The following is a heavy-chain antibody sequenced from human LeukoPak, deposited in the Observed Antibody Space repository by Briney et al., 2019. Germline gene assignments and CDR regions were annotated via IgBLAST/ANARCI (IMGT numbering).Heavy chain of an antibody. CDR1: GFTFSSHD. Sequence: GGSLRLSCAASGFTFSSHDMHWVRHPTGKGLEWVSVIGTAGNTYYTDSVKGRFTISRENAKNSSYLQMDNLRAEDTAVYYCARSKSYSSGWTDFDCWGQGTLVTVSS. V-gene: IGHV3-13*01. CDR2: IGTAGNT. CDR3: ARSKSYSSGWTDFDC. J-gene: IGHJ4*02. D-gene: IGHD6-19*01.